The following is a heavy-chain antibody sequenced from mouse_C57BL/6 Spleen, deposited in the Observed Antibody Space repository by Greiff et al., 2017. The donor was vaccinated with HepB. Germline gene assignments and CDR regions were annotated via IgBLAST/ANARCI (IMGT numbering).Heavy chain of an antibody. Sequence: VQLQQSGPELVKPGASVKISCKASGYSFTGYYMNWVKQSPEKSLEWIGEINPTTGGTTYNQKFKAKATLTVDKSSSTAYMQLKSLTSEDSAVYYCARWGGSSPFAYWGQGTLVTVSA. CDR1: GYSFTGYY. CDR3: ARWGGSSPFAY. V-gene: IGHV1-42*01. D-gene: IGHD1-1*01. CDR2: INPTTGGT. J-gene: IGHJ3*01.